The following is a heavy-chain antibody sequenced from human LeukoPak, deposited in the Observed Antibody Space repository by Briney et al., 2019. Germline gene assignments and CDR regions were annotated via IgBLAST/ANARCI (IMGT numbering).Heavy chain of an antibody. Sequence: GGSLRLSCAASGSTLSNYAISWVRQAPGKGLEWVSAISGSGGSTYYADSVKGRFTISRDNSKNTLYLQMNSLRAEDTAVYYCAKDPFFDYWGQGTLVTVSS. CDR3: AKDPFFDY. CDR1: GSTLSNYA. V-gene: IGHV3-23*01. CDR2: ISGSGGST. J-gene: IGHJ4*02.